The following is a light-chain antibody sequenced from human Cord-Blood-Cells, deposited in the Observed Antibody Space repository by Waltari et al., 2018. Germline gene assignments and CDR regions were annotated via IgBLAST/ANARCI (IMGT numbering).Light chain of an antibody. J-gene: IGKJ2*01. V-gene: IGKV4-1*01. CDR1: QSVLYSSNNKNY. CDR3: QQYYSTPYT. CDR2: WAS. Sequence: DIVMTQSPDSLAVSLGERATINCKSSQSVLYSSNNKNYLVWYQQKPRQAPKLLIYWASTRESGVPDRFSGSGSGTDFTLTISSLQAEDVAVYYCQQYYSTPYTFGQGTKLEIK.